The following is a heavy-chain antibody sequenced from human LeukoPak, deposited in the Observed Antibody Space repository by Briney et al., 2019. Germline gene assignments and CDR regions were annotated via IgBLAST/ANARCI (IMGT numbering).Heavy chain of an antibody. CDR1: GFTFSSYA. CDR2: ISGSGGST. J-gene: IGHJ3*02. CDR3: ANTRYYDIVVVPAAHDAFDI. D-gene: IGHD2-2*01. V-gene: IGHV3-23*01. Sequence: QPGGSLRLSCAASGFTFSSYAMSWVRQAPGKGLEWVSAISGSGGSTYYADSVKGRFTISRDNSKNTLYLQMNSLRAEDTAVYYCANTRYYDIVVVPAAHDAFDIWGQGTMVTVSS.